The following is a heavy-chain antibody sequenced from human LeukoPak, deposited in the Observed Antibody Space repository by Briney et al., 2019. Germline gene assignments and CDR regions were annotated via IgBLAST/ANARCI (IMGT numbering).Heavy chain of an antibody. CDR2: LYHSGSS. CDR1: GYSITTAYY. CDR3: ARDNLGFGDLSKYYFDY. V-gene: IGHV4-38-2*02. D-gene: IGHD3-10*01. J-gene: IGHJ4*02. Sequence: SETLSLTCTVSGYSITTAYYWGWIRQPPGKGLEWIGSLYHSGSSYHNPSLKSRVTISVDTSKNQFSLRLTSVTAADTAVYYCARDNLGFGDLSKYYFDYWGQGTLVTVSS.